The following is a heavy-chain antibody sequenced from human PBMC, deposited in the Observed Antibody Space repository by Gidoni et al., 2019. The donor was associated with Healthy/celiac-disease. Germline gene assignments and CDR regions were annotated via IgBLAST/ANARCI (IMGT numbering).Heavy chain of an antibody. CDR1: GRSFSGYY. CDR2: INHSGST. D-gene: IGHD3-3*01. Sequence: QVQLQQWGAGLFKPSETLSLTCAVYGRSFSGYYSSWIRQPPGKGLEWIEEINHSGSTNYNPSLKSRVTISVDTSKNQFSLKLSSVTAADTAVYYCARGLLYDFWSGYYSRGYFDYWGQGTLVTVSS. J-gene: IGHJ4*02. V-gene: IGHV4-34*01. CDR3: ARGLLYDFWSGYYSRGYFDY.